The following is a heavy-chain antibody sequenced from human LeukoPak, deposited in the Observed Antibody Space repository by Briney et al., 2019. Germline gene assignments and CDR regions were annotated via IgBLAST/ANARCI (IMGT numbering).Heavy chain of an antibody. J-gene: IGHJ4*02. CDR1: GIDISYNY. CDR2: IHTGGTT. D-gene: IGHD3-10*01. V-gene: IGHV3-53*01. Sequence: PGGSLRLSCVASGIDISYNYVGWVRQAPGKGLEWVSVIHTGGTTHYTDSVKGRFTISKDNSNNTVCLQMNSVRVEDTAVYYCARVWFGYFFQWGQGALVAVSS. CDR3: ARVWFGYFFQ.